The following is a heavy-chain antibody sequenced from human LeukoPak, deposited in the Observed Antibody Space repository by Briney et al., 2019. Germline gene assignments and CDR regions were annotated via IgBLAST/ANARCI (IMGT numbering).Heavy chain of an antibody. J-gene: IGHJ4*02. CDR1: GFTFSSYE. Sequence: GGSVRLSCAASGFTFSSYEMNWVRQAPGKGLEWVSYISSSSSSIYYADSVKGRFTISRDNAKNSLYLQMNSLRDEDTAVYYCTKESVTYLDYWGQGTLVTVSP. V-gene: IGHV3-48*02. CDR2: ISSSSSSI. CDR3: TKESVTYLDY. D-gene: IGHD2-21*02.